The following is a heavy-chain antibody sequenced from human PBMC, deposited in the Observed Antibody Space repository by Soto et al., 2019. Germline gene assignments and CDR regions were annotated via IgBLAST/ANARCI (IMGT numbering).Heavy chain of an antibody. J-gene: IGHJ3*02. V-gene: IGHV1-18*01. D-gene: IGHD4-17*01. CDR1: GYTFTSYG. Sequence: ASVKVSCKASGYTFTSYGISWVRQAPGQGLEWMGWISAYNGNTNHAQKLQGRVTMTTDTSTSTAYMELRSLRSDDTAVYYCARVGTTVLQNDAFDILGQGTMVTVSS. CDR2: ISAYNGNT. CDR3: ARVGTTVLQNDAFDI.